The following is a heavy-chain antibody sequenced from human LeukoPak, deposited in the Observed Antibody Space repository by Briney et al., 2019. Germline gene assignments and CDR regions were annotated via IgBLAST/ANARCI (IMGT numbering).Heavy chain of an antibody. CDR1: GFTFSSYS. Sequence: GGSLRLSCAASGFTFSSYSMNWVRQAPGKGLEWVGRIKSKTDGGTTDYAAPVKGRFTISRDDSKNTLYLQMNSLKTEDTAVYYCTTLPEPISSSWYHPPTDPFDYWGQGTLVTVSS. J-gene: IGHJ4*02. V-gene: IGHV3-15*01. D-gene: IGHD6-13*01. CDR3: TTLPEPISSSWYHPPTDPFDY. CDR2: IKSKTDGGTT.